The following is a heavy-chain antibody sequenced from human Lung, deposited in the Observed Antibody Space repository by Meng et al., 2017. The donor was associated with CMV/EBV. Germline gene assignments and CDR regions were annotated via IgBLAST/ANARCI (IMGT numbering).Heavy chain of an antibody. Sequence: GGSLRLXCAASGFTFSDYYMSWIRQAPGKGLEWVSYISSSGSTIYYADSVKGRFTISRDNAKNSLYLQMNSLRAEDTAVYYCASHRYSGSYYPPAVFDPWSQGXLVTVSS. V-gene: IGHV3-11*01. D-gene: IGHD1-26*01. CDR1: GFTFSDYY. J-gene: IGHJ5*02. CDR3: ASHRYSGSYYPPAVFDP. CDR2: ISSSGSTI.